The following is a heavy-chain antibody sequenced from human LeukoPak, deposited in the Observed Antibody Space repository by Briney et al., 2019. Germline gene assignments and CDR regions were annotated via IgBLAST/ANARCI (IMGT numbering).Heavy chain of an antibody. V-gene: IGHV4-59*02. J-gene: IGHJ4*02. CDR3: ARSFSSEAGDY. CDR2: ISYSRTT. CDR1: GGSVRNYY. D-gene: IGHD6-13*01. Sequence: PSETLSLTCTVSGGSVRNYYWNWIRQPPGKGLEWIGYISYSRTTNYNPSLKSRVTISVDTSKNQFSLKLSSVTAADTAVYYCARSFSSEAGDYWGQGTLVTVSS.